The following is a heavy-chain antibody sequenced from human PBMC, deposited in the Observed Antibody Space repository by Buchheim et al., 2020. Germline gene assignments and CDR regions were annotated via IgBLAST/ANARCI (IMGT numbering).Heavy chain of an antibody. J-gene: IGHJ5*02. CDR2: ITSSSSAT. CDR3: APDRKYIWFDP. CDR1: GFSISSHS. Sequence: EVQVVESGGGLVQPGGSLRLSCAASGFSISSHSMHWIRQAPGEGLEWVSYITSSSSATYYADSVKGRFTISRDNAKDSLYLQMNSLRDEDTAVYYCAPDRKYIWFDPWGQGTL. D-gene: IGHD6-6*01. V-gene: IGHV3-48*02.